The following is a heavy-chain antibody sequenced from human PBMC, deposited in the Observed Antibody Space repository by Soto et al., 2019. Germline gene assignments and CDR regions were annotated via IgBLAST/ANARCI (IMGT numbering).Heavy chain of an antibody. V-gene: IGHV3-15*07. Sequence: ESGGGLVKPGGSLRLSCAASGFTFSNAWMNWVRQAPGKGLEWVGRIKSKTDGGTTDYAAPVKGRFTISRDDSKNTLYLQMNRLKIEDTAVYYCTTEVDIVVVPSAAWFGPWGQGTLVTVSS. CDR1: GFTFSNAW. CDR3: TTEVDIVVVPSAAWFGP. J-gene: IGHJ5*02. D-gene: IGHD2-2*01. CDR2: IKSKTDGGTT.